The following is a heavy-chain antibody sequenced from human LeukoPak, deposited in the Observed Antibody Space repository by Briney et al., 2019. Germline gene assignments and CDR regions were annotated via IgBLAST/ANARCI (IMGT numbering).Heavy chain of an antibody. CDR1: GYSISSGYY. V-gene: IGHV4-34*01. CDR2: INHSGST. CDR3: AHYYYYYMDV. J-gene: IGHJ6*03. Sequence: SETLSLTCAVSGYSISSGYYWSWIRQPPGEGLGWIGEINHSGSTNYNPSLKSRVTISVDTSKNQFSLKLSSVTAADTAVYYCAHYYYYYMDVWGKGTTVTVSS.